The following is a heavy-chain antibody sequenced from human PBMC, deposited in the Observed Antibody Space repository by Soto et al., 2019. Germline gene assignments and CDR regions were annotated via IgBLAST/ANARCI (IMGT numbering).Heavy chain of an antibody. CDR2: INPSGGST. V-gene: IGHV1-46*01. Sequence: VASVKVSCKASGYTFTSYYMHWVRQAPGQGLEWMGIINPSGGSTSYAQKFQGRVTMTRDTSTSTVYMELSSLRSEDTAVYYCARRYCSSTSCKNNWFDPWGHGTLVSVSS. J-gene: IGHJ5*02. CDR3: ARRYCSSTSCKNNWFDP. CDR1: GYTFTSYY. D-gene: IGHD2-2*01.